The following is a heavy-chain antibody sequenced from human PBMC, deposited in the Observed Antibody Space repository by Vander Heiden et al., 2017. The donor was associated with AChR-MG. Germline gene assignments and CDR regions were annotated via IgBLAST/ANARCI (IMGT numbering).Heavy chain of an antibody. Sequence: QVQLVQSGAEVKKPGSSVKVSCKASGGTFSTYAISWVRQAPGQGLEWMGGIIPIFGTANYAQKFQGRVTITADESTSTAYMELSSLRSEDTAVYYCASALEGWLRFLGTNYYGMDVWGQGTTVTVSS. CDR3: ASALEGWLRFLGTNYYGMDV. CDR2: IIPIFGTA. J-gene: IGHJ6*02. CDR1: GGTFSTYA. D-gene: IGHD5-12*01. V-gene: IGHV1-69*01.